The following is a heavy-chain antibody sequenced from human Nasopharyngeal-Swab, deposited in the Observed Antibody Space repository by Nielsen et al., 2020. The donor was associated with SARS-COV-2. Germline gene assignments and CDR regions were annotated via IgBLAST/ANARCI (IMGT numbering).Heavy chain of an antibody. CDR3: ARGLSYYGSGSPSY. CDR1: GYTFTSYG. J-gene: IGHJ4*02. Sequence: ASVKVSCKASGYTFTSYGISWVRQAPGQGLEWMGWISAYNGNANYAQKLQGRVTMTTDTSTSTAYMELRSLRSDDTAVYYCARGLSYYGSGSPSYWGQGTLVTVSS. V-gene: IGHV1-18*04. D-gene: IGHD3-10*01. CDR2: ISAYNGNA.